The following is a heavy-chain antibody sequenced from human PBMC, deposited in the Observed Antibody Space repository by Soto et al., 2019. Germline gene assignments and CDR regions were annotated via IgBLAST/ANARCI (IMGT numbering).Heavy chain of an antibody. CDR1: GGSISSGGYY. V-gene: IGHV4-31*03. J-gene: IGHJ4*02. CDR3: AKNVLDRGVES. Sequence: ASETLSLTCTVSGGSISSGGYYWSWIRQHPGKGLEWIGYIYYSGSTYYNPSLKSRVTISVDTSKNQFSLKLSSVTAADTAIYYCAKNVLDRGVESWGQGTLVTVSS. CDR2: IYYSGST.